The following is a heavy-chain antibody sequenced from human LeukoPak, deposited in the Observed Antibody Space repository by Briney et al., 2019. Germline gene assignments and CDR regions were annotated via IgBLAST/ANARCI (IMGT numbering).Heavy chain of an antibody. CDR3: ADHVSTDYDLSYFDY. D-gene: IGHD4-17*01. CDR2: IYHSGST. Sequence: SETLSLTCTVSGYSISSGYYWGWIRQPPGKGLEWIGSIYHSGSTYYNPSLKSRVTISVDTSKNQFSLKLSSVTAADMAVYYCADHVSTDYDLSYFDYWGQGTLVTVSS. V-gene: IGHV4-38-2*02. CDR1: GYSISSGYY. J-gene: IGHJ4*02.